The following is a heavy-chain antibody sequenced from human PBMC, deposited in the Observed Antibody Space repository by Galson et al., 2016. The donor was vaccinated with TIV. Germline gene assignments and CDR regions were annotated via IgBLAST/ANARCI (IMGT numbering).Heavy chain of an antibody. CDR1: GFSVKFYV. CDR3: AKPEGDGDYSLGAAYDF. D-gene: IGHD4-17*01. J-gene: IGHJ3*01. V-gene: IGHV3-23*01. CDR2: ISLSGSST. Sequence: SLRLSCAASGFSVKFYVMSWVRQAPGKGLEWVAGISLSGSSTYYADSVRGRFTISRDNSKYTVYLQMNGLRVEDTALYYCAKPEGDGDYSLGAAYDFWGQGTMVSVSS.